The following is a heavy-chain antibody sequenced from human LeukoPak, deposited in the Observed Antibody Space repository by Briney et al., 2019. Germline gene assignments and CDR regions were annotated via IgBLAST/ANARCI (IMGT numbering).Heavy chain of an antibody. CDR2: IYYSGST. CDR3: ARVRRLELPPGNFYYYMDV. CDR1: GGSISSYY. V-gene: IGHV4-59*01. Sequence: SETLSLTCTVSGGSISSYYWSWIRQPPEKGLEWIGYIYYSGSTNYNPSLKSRVTISVDTSKNQFSLKLSSVTAADTAVYYCARVRRLELPPGNFYYYMDVWGKGTTVTVSS. J-gene: IGHJ6*03. D-gene: IGHD1-7*01.